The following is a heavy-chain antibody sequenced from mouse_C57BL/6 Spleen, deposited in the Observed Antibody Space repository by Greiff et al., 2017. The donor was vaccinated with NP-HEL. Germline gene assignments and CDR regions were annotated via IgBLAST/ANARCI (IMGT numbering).Heavy chain of an antibody. CDR3: ARAGDYYGSPYYFDY. CDR1: GFTFSDYY. V-gene: IGHV5-16*01. D-gene: IGHD1-1*01. J-gene: IGHJ2*01. Sequence: EVKLVESEGGLVQPGSSMKLSCTASGFTFSDYYMAWVRQVPEKGLEWVANINYDGSSTYYLDYLKSRFIISRDNATNILYLQMSSLKSEDTATYYCARAGDYYGSPYYFDYWGQGTTLTVSS. CDR2: INYDGSST.